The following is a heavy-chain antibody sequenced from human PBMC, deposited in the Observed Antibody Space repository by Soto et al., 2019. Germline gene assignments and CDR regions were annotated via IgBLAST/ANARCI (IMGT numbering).Heavy chain of an antibody. V-gene: IGHV3-23*01. D-gene: IGHD6-6*01. CDR1: GFTFSSYA. CDR3: AKALGSSSFYGMDV. J-gene: IGHJ6*02. CDR2: ISASGGGT. Sequence: GGSLRLSCAASGFTFSSYAMTWVRQAPGKGLEWVSAISASGGGTYYADSVKGRFTISRDNSKNTLYPQMNSLRAEDTAVFYCAKALGSSSFYGMDVWGQGTTVTVSS.